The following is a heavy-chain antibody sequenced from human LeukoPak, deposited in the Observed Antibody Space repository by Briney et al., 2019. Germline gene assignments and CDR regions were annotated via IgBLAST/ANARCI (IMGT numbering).Heavy chain of an antibody. Sequence: SQTLSLTCTVSGGSISSGDYYWSWIRQPPGKGLEWIGYIFHSGTTYYNSSLKSRVTISVDTSKNQFSLKLSSVTAADTAVYYCARRSGWELSDYFDYWGPGTLVTVSS. CDR3: ARRSGWELSDYFDY. J-gene: IGHJ4*02. V-gene: IGHV4-30-4*08. D-gene: IGHD1-26*01. CDR2: IFHSGTT. CDR1: GGSISSGDYY.